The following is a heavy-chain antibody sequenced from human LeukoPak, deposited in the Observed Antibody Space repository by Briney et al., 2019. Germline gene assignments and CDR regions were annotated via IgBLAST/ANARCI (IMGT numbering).Heavy chain of an antibody. CDR1: GFTFSSYG. D-gene: IGHD1-1*01. CDR3: AKANWVSNADAVW. J-gene: IGHJ4*02. V-gene: IGHV3-30*18. CDR2: ISYDGSNK. Sequence: GGSLRLSCAASGFTFSSYGMHWVRQAPGKGLEWVAVISYDGSNKYYADSVKGRFTISRDNSRNTVYLQLNNLRVEDTAIYYCAKANWVSNADAVWWGQGTQVTVSS.